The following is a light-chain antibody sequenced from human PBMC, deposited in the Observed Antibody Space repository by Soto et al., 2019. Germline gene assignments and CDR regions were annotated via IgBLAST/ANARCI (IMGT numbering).Light chain of an antibody. Sequence: DIQMTQSPSSVSASVGDRVTITCRASQGISSGLAWYQQKPGKAPKLLIYAASSLQSGVPSRFSGSGSGTDFTLTISSLQPEDSATYYCQQANSFPSITFGQGTRLEIK. V-gene: IGKV1D-12*01. CDR2: AAS. CDR1: QGISSG. J-gene: IGKJ5*01. CDR3: QQANSFPSIT.